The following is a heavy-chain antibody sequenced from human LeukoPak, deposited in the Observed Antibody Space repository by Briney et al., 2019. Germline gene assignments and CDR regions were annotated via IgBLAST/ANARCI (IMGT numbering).Heavy chain of an antibody. CDR3: ARVGKYYYGSGSSGENFDY. CDR1: GGSFSGYY. J-gene: IGHJ4*02. CDR2: INHSGST. Sequence: SETLSLTCAVYGGSFSGYYWSWIRQPPGKGLEWIGEINHSGSTNYNPSLKSRVTISVDTSKNQFSLKLSSVTAADTAVYYCARVGKYYYGSGSSGENFDYWGQGTLVTVSS. V-gene: IGHV4-34*01. D-gene: IGHD3-10*01.